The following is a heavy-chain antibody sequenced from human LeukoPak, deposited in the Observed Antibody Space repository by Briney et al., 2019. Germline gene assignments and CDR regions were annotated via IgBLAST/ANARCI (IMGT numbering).Heavy chain of an antibody. V-gene: IGHV3-30*03. CDR1: GFTFSSYG. CDR3: ARLIVVVVATPPEDAFDI. D-gene: IGHD2-15*01. Sequence: GGSLRLSCAASGFTFSSYGMHWVRRAPGKGLEWVAVISYDGSNKYYADSVKGRFTISRDNSKNTLYLQMNSLRAEDTAVYYCARLIVVVVATPPEDAFDIWGQGTMVTVSS. J-gene: IGHJ3*02. CDR2: ISYDGSNK.